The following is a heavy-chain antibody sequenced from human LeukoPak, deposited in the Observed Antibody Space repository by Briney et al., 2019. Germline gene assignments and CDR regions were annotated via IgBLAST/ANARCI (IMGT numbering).Heavy chain of an antibody. V-gene: IGHV6-1*01. J-gene: IGHJ5*02. CDR1: GDSVSSNNAA. Sequence: SQTLSLTCAISGDSVSSNNAAWNWIRQSPSRGLEWLGRTYYRSKWYTDYAVSVKSRITINPGTSKNQFSLQLNSVTPEDTAVYYCARGSIAAVRFWFDPWGQGTLVTVSS. CDR3: ARGSIAAVRFWFDP. CDR2: TYYRSKWYT. D-gene: IGHD6-6*01.